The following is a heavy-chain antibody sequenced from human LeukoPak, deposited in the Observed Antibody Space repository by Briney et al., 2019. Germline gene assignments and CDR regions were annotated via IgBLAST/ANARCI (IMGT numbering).Heavy chain of an antibody. Sequence: PSETLSLTCTVSGGSISGYYWSWIRQPPGKGLECIGYIHYTGSTNYNPSLKSRVTISVDTSKNQFSLKLSAVTAADTAVYYCARHDHYYGSGSYGTLFDYWGQGTLVTVSS. V-gene: IGHV4-59*08. CDR2: IHYTGST. CDR3: ARHDHYYGSGSYGTLFDY. CDR1: GGSISGYY. D-gene: IGHD3-10*01. J-gene: IGHJ4*02.